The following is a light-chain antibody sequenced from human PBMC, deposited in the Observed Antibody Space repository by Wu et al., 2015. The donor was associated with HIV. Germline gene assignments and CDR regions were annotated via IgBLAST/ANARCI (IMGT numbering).Light chain of an antibody. V-gene: IGKV3-20*01. CDR2: GAS. J-gene: IGKJ3*01. CDR3: QQYNSSPFT. Sequence: EIVLTQSPGTLSLSPGERATLSCRASQSVSSSYLAWYQQKVGQAPRLLIYGASSRATGIPDRFSGSGSGTDFTLTISRLEPEDFAVYYCQQYNSSPFTFGPGTKVEIK. CDR1: QSVSSSY.